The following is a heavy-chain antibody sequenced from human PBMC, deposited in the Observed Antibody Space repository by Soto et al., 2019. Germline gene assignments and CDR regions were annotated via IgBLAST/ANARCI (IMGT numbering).Heavy chain of an antibody. V-gene: IGHV1-2*04. D-gene: IGHD6-6*01. CDR3: ARSPVEYSSFYFDY. CDR2: INPNSGGT. J-gene: IGHJ4*02. Sequence: ASVKVSCKASGYTFTGYYMHWVRQAPGQGLEWMGWINPNSGGTNYAQKFQGWVTMTRDTSISTAYMELSRLRSDDTAVYYCARSPVEYSSFYFDYWGQGTLVTVSS. CDR1: GYTFTGYY.